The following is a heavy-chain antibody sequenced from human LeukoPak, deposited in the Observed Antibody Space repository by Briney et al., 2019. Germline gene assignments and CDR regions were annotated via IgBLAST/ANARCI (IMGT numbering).Heavy chain of an antibody. CDR2: IYYSGST. CDR1: GYSISSSYY. D-gene: IGHD6-13*01. CDR3: ARQYSSSWYEPYYYMDV. Sequence: PSETLSLTCTVSGYSISSSYYWGWIRQPPGKGLEWIGSIYYSGSTYYNPSLKSRVTISVDTSKNQFSLKLSSVTAADTAVYYCARQYSSSWYEPYYYMDVWGKGTTVTVSS. V-gene: IGHV4-38-2*02. J-gene: IGHJ6*03.